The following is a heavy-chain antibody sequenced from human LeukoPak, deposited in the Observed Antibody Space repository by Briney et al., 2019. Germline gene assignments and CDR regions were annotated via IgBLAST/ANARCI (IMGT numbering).Heavy chain of an antibody. CDR3: AKDRFAGGKLLAYYFDY. CDR2: ISYDGSNK. J-gene: IGHJ4*02. CDR1: GFTFSSYG. D-gene: IGHD3-10*01. V-gene: IGHV3-30*18. Sequence: GGSLRLSCAASGFTFSSYGMHWVRQAPGKGLEWVAVISYDGSNKYYADSVKGRFTISRDNSKNTLYLQMNSLRAEDTAVYYCAKDRFAGGKLLAYYFDYWGQGTLVTVSS.